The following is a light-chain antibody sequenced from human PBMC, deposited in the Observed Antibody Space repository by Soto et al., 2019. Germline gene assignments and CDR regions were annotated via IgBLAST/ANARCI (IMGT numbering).Light chain of an antibody. V-gene: IGLV3-21*02. CDR2: DDS. Sequence: APWLTARSSCGGDNSGSKSVHWYHHKPGHAPVLVVDDDSDRPSWVPYLFSGSKSFTSASLAITCLHPEHYADYYFHSYDRSLSGYVFGTGTKVTVL. CDR1: NSGSKS. CDR3: HSYDRSLSGYV. J-gene: IGLJ1*01.